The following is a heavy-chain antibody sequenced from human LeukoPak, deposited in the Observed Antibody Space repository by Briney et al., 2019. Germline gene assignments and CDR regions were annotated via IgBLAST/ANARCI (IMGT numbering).Heavy chain of an antibody. CDR3: AKATTGIAVAGYYFDY. CDR2: IWYDGSNK. J-gene: IGHJ4*02. V-gene: IGHV3-30*02. CDR1: GFTFSSYG. Sequence: PGGSLRLSCAASGFTFSSYGMHWVRQAPGKGLQWVAFIWYDGSNKYYADSVKGRFTISRDNSKNTLYLQMNSLRAEDTAVYYCAKATTGIAVAGYYFDYWGQGTLVTVSS. D-gene: IGHD6-19*01.